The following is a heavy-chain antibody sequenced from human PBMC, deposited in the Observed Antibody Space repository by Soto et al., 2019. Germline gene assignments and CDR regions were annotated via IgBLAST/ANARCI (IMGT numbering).Heavy chain of an antibody. CDR2: INHSGST. V-gene: IGHV4-34*01. CDR3: ARHYRDYGNYGGSRIDP. J-gene: IGHJ5*02. Sequence: QVQLQQWGAGLLKPSETLSLTCAVYGGSFSAYYWSWIRQPPGKGLDWIGEINHSGSTNYNPSLKSRVTISVDTSKYQFSLKLSSVTAAVTAVYYCARHYRDYGNYGGSRIDPWGQGTLVTVSS. CDR1: GGSFSAYY. D-gene: IGHD4-4*01.